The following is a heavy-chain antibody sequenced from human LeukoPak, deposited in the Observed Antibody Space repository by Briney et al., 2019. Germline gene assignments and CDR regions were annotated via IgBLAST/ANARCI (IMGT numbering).Heavy chain of an antibody. CDR2: INPNSGGT. Sequence: GASVKVSCKASGYTFTGYYMHWVRQAPGQGLEWMGWINPNSGGTNSAQKFQGRVTMTSDTSISTVYMELSRLRSDDTAVYYCARKSLGYCSSTSCYGSMDVWGKGTTVTVSS. V-gene: IGHV1-2*02. J-gene: IGHJ6*03. CDR1: GYTFTGYY. D-gene: IGHD2-2*01. CDR3: ARKSLGYCSSTSCYGSMDV.